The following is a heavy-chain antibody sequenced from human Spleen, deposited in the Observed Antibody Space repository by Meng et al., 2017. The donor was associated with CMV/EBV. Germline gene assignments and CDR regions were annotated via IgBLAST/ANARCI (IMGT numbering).Heavy chain of an antibody. CDR2: ISGSGANT. D-gene: IGHD5-18*01. Sequence: GGSLRLSCAASGLTFSNYGMSWVRQAPGKGLEWVSAISGSGANTYYADSVKGRFTISRDNSKNTLYLQMNSLRPEDTDVYYCAKGPYGYGEEDYYYYGMDVWGQGTTVTVSS. CDR3: AKGPYGYGEEDYYYYGMDV. CDR1: GLTFSNYG. V-gene: IGHV3-23*01. J-gene: IGHJ6*02.